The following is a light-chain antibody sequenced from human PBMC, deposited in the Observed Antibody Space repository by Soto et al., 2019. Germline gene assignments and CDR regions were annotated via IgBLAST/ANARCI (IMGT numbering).Light chain of an antibody. V-gene: IGKV3-15*01. CDR3: QQYYDYPPLI. CDR1: RNINRK. CDR2: GAS. Sequence: EIVMTQSPATLSVSPGERATLSCRASRNINRKLAWYQQKPGQAPRLLISGASTRATGMPARFSGSGSGTEFTLTISSLQSEDFAVYYCQQYYDYPPLIFGGGTKVEIK. J-gene: IGKJ4*01.